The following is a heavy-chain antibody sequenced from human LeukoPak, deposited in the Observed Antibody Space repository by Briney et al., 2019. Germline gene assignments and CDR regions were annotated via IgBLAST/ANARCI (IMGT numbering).Heavy chain of an antibody. Sequence: GVSLRLSCAASGFTFSDYYMSWIRQAPGKGLEWVSYISSSGSTIYYADSVKGRFTISRDNAKNSLYLQMNSLRAEDTAVYYCARDRTLNYYYYYMDVWGKGTTVTISS. D-gene: IGHD2-8*01. CDR2: ISSSGSTI. J-gene: IGHJ6*03. CDR1: GFTFSDYY. CDR3: ARDRTLNYYYYYMDV. V-gene: IGHV3-11*01.